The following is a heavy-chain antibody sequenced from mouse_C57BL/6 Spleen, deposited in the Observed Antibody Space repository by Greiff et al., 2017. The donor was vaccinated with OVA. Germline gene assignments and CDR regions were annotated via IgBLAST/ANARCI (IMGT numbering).Heavy chain of an antibody. CDR3: ARSLYYYGSPYWYFDV. V-gene: IGHV1-39*01. CDR2: INPNYGTT. D-gene: IGHD1-1*01. Sequence: VQLQQSGPELVKPGASVKLSCKASGYSFTDYNMNWVKQSNGKSLEWIGVINPNYGTTSYNQKFKGKATLTVDQASSTAYMQLNSLTSEDSAVYYCARSLYYYGSPYWYFDVWGTGTTVTVSS. J-gene: IGHJ1*03. CDR1: GYSFTDYN.